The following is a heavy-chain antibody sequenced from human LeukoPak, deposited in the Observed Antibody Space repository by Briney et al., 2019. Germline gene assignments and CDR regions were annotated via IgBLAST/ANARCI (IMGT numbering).Heavy chain of an antibody. CDR1: GFTFDDYA. D-gene: IGHD4-23*01. CDR3: AKDYGGVALDY. V-gene: IGHV3-9*03. CDR2: ISWNSGSI. J-gene: IGHJ4*02. Sequence: PGGSLRLSCAASGFTFDDYAMHWVRQAPGKGLEWVSGISWNSGSIGYADSVKGRFTISRDNAKNSLYLQMNSLRAEDMALYYCAKDYGGVALDYWGQGTLVTVSS.